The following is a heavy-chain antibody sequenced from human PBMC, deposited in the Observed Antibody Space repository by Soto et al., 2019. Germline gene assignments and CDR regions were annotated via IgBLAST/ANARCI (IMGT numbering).Heavy chain of an antibody. CDR2: ISNDGNNK. CDR1: GFTFRSYG. D-gene: IGHD6-13*01. CDR3: AKDQDLGAAGYYFDY. V-gene: IGHV3-30*18. J-gene: IGHJ4*02. Sequence: ESGGGVVQPGRSLRLSCAASGFTFRSYGMHWVRQAPGKGLEWVAVISNDGNNKYSADSVKGRFTISRDNSKNTLYLQMNSLRAEDTALYYCAKDQDLGAAGYYFDYWGRGTLVTVS.